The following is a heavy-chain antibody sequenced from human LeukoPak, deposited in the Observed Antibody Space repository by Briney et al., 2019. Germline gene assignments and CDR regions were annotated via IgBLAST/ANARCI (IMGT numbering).Heavy chain of an antibody. CDR3: ARSRVYDILTGYLYNWFDP. CDR1: GGSISSGGYY. V-gene: IGHV4-31*03. Sequence: SETLSLTCTVSGGSISSGGYYWSWIRQHPGKGLEWIVYIYYSGSTYYNPSLKSRVTISVDTSKNQFSLKLSSVTAADTAVYYCARSRVYDILTGYLYNWFDPWGQGTLVTVSS. J-gene: IGHJ5*02. CDR2: IYYSGST. D-gene: IGHD3-9*01.